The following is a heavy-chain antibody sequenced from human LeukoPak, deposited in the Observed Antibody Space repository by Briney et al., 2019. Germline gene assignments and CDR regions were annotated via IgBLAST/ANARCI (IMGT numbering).Heavy chain of an antibody. CDR1: GYTFTSYG. CDR3: ARDLLSSGWPIRYYYYGMDV. D-gene: IGHD6-19*01. Sequence: ASVKVSCKASGYTFTSYGISWVRQAPGQGLEWMGWISAYNGNTNYAQKLQGRVTMTTDTSTSTAYMELRSLRSDDTAVYYCARDLLSSGWPIRYYYYGMDVWGQGTTVTVSS. V-gene: IGHV1-18*01. CDR2: ISAYNGNT. J-gene: IGHJ6*02.